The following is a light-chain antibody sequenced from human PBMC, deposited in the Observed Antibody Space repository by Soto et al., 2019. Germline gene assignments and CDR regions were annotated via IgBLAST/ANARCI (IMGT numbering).Light chain of an antibody. J-gene: IGKJ5*01. V-gene: IGKV1-39*01. CDR3: QQGYSSAIT. CDR1: QSIGKH. Sequence: DIQMTQSPSSLSASVGDTVTITCRASQSIGKHLNWYQQKPGKAPKFLIYSVSSLQSGVPSRFSGSGSGTDFTLTINSLQPEDFATYYCQQGYSSAITFDQGTRLEI. CDR2: SVS.